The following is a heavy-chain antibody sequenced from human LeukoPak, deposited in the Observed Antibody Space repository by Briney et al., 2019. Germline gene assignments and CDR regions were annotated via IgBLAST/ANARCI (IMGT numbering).Heavy chain of an antibody. J-gene: IGHJ4*02. V-gene: IGHV3-23*01. CDR3: AKDGTGCGGDCYSDY. D-gene: IGHD2-21*02. CDR2: ITYSSGNT. Sequence: GGSLRLSCAASGFTFSAYGMSWFRQAPGKGLEWVSAITYSSGNTFYADSVKGRFTISRDNSKNTLYLQMNSLRAEDTALYYCAKDGTGCGGDCYSDYWGQGTLVTVSS. CDR1: GFTFSAYG.